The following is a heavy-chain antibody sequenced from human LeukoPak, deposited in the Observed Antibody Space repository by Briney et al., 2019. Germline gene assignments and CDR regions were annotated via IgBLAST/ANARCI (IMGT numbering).Heavy chain of an antibody. D-gene: IGHD1-14*01. Sequence: PGGSLRLSCAASGLTFSNYAMTWVRQAPGKGLEWVSVISGSGDSTYYADSVKGRFTISRDNSKDKLYLQMNSLRAEDTAVYYCAKSRYQGTQPVNEWRGRGTLVTVSS. J-gene: IGHJ4*02. CDR1: GLTFSNYA. CDR2: ISGSGDST. CDR3: AKSRYQGTQPVNEW. V-gene: IGHV3-23*01.